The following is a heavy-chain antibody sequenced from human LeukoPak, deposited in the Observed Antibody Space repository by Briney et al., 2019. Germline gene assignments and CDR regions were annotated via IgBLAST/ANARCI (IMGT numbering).Heavy chain of an antibody. Sequence: GGPLRLSCAASGFTFSSYAMHWVRQAPGKGLEWVAVISYDGSNKYYADSVKGRFTISRDNSKNTLYLQMNSLRAEDTAVYYCARGTKRFLEWSPLVYWGQGTLVTVSS. D-gene: IGHD3-3*01. CDR3: ARGTKRFLEWSPLVY. V-gene: IGHV3-30-3*01. CDR2: ISYDGSNK. J-gene: IGHJ4*02. CDR1: GFTFSSYA.